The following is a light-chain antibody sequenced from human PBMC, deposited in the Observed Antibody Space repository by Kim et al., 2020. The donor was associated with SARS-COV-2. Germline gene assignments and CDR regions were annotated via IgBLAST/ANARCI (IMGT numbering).Light chain of an antibody. CDR1: EDISNL. CDR2: DAS. V-gene: IGKV1-33*01. CDR3: QQYDNQMLT. J-gene: IGKJ4*01. Sequence: DIQMTQSPSSLSASVGDRVTITCQASEDISNLLDWYQQKPGKAPKLLIYDASNLETGVPSRFSGSGSGTHFTFTINSLQPEDIATYYCQQYDNQMLTFGGGTKVEIK.